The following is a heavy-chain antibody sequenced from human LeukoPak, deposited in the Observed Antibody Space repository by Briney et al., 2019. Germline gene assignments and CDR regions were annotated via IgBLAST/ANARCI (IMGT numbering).Heavy chain of an antibody. CDR2: INPNSGGT. Sequence: GASVKVSCKASGYTFTDYYMHWVRQAPGQGLEWMGWINPNSGGTNYAQKFQGRVTMTRDTSISTAYMELSTVTSDDTAVYFCARVHATGYFSLDLGYWGQGTLVTVSS. CDR3: ARVHATGYFSLDLGY. D-gene: IGHD3-9*01. J-gene: IGHJ4*02. CDR1: GYTFTDYY. V-gene: IGHV1-2*02.